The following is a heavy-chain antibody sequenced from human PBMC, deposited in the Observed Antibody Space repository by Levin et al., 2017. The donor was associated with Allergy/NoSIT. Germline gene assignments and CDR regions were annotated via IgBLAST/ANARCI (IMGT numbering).Heavy chain of an antibody. Sequence: PGGSLRLSCAASGFPFSPYWMHWVRQAPGKGLVWVSRITGDGRDTKYADSVGGRFTISRDNAKNTLYLEMNSLRAEDTAVYYCARGGCSSTSCLDYWVQGILVTVSS. CDR3: ARGGCSSTSCLDY. CDR1: GFPFSPYW. J-gene: IGHJ4*02. D-gene: IGHD2-2*01. V-gene: IGHV3-74*03. CDR2: ITGDGRDT.